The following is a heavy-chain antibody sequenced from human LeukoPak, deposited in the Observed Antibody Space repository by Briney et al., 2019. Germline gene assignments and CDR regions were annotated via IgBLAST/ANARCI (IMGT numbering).Heavy chain of an antibody. J-gene: IGHJ5*02. D-gene: IGHD3-22*01. Sequence: ASVKVSCKASGYTFTNYGISWVRQAPGQGLEWMGWISAYNGHTNYAQKFQGRVTMTEDTSTDTAYMELSSLRSEDTAVYYCATDNNYYDSSGYEAWGQGTLVTVSS. CDR3: ATDNNYYDSSGYEA. V-gene: IGHV1-18*01. CDR2: ISAYNGHT. CDR1: GYTFTNYG.